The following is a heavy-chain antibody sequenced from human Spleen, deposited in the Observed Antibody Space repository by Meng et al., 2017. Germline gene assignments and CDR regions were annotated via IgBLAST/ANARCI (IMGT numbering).Heavy chain of an antibody. CDR2: IFYSGST. J-gene: IGHJ4*02. V-gene: IGHV4-59*08. D-gene: IGHD3-22*01. CDR3: ARAYGQGSDSSGYYYFDY. CDR1: GGSISTYY. Sequence: SETLSLTCTVSGGSISTYYWSWIRQPPGKGLEWIGYIFYSGSTKYNPSIKSRVTISVDTSKNQFSLKLSSVTAADTAVYYCARAYGQGSDSSGYYYFDYWGQGTLVTVSS.